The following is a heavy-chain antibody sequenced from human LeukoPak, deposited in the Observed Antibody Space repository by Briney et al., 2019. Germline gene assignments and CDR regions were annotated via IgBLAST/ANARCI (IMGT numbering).Heavy chain of an antibody. CDR1: GFTFSDYY. CDR2: ISSSGSTI. D-gene: IGHD3-22*01. V-gene: IGHV3-11*04. Sequence: PGGSLRLSCAASGFTFSDYYMSWIRQAPGKGLEWVSYISSSGSTIYYADSVKGRFTISRDNAKNSLYLQMNSLRAEDTAVYYCARVGILPYYYDSSGYSPLDYWGQGTLVTVSS. J-gene: IGHJ4*02. CDR3: ARVGILPYYYDSSGYSPLDY.